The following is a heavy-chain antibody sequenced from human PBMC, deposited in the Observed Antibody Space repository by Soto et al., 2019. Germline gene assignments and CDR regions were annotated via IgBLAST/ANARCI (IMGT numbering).Heavy chain of an antibody. Sequence: EVQMLQTGGGLVQPGGSLRLSCSASGFTFSGYAMSWVRRGPGRGLEWVSAISSSGDTTYYADPVKGRFTISRDNSKNTLFLQMNSLRADDTAVYYWAMDIRGDDLGRDSWGKGALVTVSS. CDR2: ISSSGDTT. V-gene: IGHV3-23*01. CDR1: GFTFSGYA. J-gene: IGHJ4*02. D-gene: IGHD3-10*01. CDR3: AMDIRGDDLGRDS.